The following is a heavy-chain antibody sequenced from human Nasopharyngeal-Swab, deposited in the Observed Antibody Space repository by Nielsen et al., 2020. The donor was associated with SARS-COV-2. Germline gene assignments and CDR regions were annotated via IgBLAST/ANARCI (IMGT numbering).Heavy chain of an antibody. Sequence: SETLSLTCAVYGGSFSGYYWSWIRQPPGKGLEWIGEINHSGSTNYNPSLKSRVTISVDTSKNQFSLKLSSVTAADTAVYYCARGSGGIAAAGTRRFDPWGQGTLVTVSS. V-gene: IGHV4-34*01. CDR2: INHSGST. CDR3: ARGSGGIAAAGTRRFDP. CDR1: GGSFSGYY. D-gene: IGHD6-13*01. J-gene: IGHJ5*02.